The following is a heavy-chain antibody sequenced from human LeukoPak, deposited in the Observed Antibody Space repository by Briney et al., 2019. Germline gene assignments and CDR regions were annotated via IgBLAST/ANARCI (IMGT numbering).Heavy chain of an antibody. CDR3: ASPNYYDQQPLDY. V-gene: IGHV3-11*01. CDR2: ISSSGSTI. CDR1: GFTFSDYY. Sequence: GGSLRLSCAASGFTFSDYYMSWIRQAPGKGLEWVSYISSSGSTIYYADSVKGRFTISRDNAKNSLYLQMNSLRAEDTAVYYCASPNYYDQQPLDYWGQGTLVTVSS. J-gene: IGHJ4*02. D-gene: IGHD3-22*01.